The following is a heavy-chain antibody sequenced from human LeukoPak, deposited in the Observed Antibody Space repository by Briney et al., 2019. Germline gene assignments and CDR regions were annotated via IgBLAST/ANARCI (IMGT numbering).Heavy chain of an antibody. CDR1: GFTFSSYA. D-gene: IGHD4-17*01. CDR2: ISGSGGST. J-gene: IGHJ6*02. Sequence: GGSLRLSCAASGFTFSSYAMSWVRQAPGKGLEWVSAISGSGGSTYYADSVKGRFTISRDHSKNTLYLQMNSLRAEDTAVYYCAKGDDYGDYRARYYYYGMDVWGQGTTVTVSS. CDR3: AKGDDYGDYRARYYYYGMDV. V-gene: IGHV3-23*01.